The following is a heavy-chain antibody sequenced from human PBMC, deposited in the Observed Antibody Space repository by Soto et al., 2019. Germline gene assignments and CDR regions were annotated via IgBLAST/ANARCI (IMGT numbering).Heavy chain of an antibody. V-gene: IGHV3-23*01. J-gene: IGHJ6*02. D-gene: IGHD3-22*01. CDR1: GFTFSSFA. CDR2: ISGSGGSK. Sequence: GGSLRLSCTAPGFTFSSFAMSWVRKAPGKGLEWVSPISGSGGSKYYANSVKGRLTISRDNSKNTLYLQMNSLRAEDTAVYYCAKRGAFAMIVVVGYYGMDVWGQGTTVTVSS. CDR3: AKRGAFAMIVVVGYYGMDV.